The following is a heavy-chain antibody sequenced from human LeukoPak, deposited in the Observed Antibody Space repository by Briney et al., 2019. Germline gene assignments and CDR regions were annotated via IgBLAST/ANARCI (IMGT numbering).Heavy chain of an antibody. D-gene: IGHD4-17*01. CDR3: ARGDYGDSDY. Sequence: SETLSLTCTDSGGPISSFYWSWIRQSPGKGLEWIGYNYYSGSANYNPSLKSRVTISVDASKNQFSLKLSSVTAADTAVYYCARGDYGDSDYWGQGILVTVSS. CDR2: NYYSGSA. J-gene: IGHJ4*02. V-gene: IGHV4-59*01. CDR1: GGPISSFY.